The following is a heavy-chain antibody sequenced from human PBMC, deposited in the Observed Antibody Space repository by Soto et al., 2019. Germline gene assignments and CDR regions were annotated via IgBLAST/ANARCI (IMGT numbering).Heavy chain of an antibody. Sequence: GESLKISCKGSGYSFTSYWIGWGRQMPGKGLEWMGIIYPGDYDTRYSPSFQGQVTTSADKSISTALLQWSSLKASDTAVYDCARLCSSTSCHWLDVWGQGTTVTVSS. CDR3: ARLCSSTSCHWLDV. CDR1: GYSFTSYW. D-gene: IGHD2-2*01. V-gene: IGHV5-51*01. J-gene: IGHJ6*02. CDR2: IYPGDYDT.